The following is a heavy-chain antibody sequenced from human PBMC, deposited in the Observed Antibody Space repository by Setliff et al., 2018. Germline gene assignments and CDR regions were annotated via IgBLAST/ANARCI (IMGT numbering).Heavy chain of an antibody. CDR2: MNPNSGNT. D-gene: IGHD5-18*01. CDR1: GYTFTNYD. V-gene: IGHV1-8*02. CDR3: AKSKVEAAMVKHNWFDP. J-gene: IGHJ5*02. Sequence: ASVKVSCKTSGYTFTNYDINWVRQATGQGLEWMGWMNPNSGNTGYAQNFQGRVSMTRNTSISTAYMELNSLTSEDTAVYYCAKSKVEAAMVKHNWFDPWGQGTLVTVSS.